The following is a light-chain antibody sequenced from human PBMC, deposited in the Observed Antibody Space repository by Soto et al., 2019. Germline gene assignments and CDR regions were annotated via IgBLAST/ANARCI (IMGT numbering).Light chain of an antibody. Sequence: EIVMTQSPATLSVSPGETVTLSCRASQSVRTNLAWYQHKPGQSPRLLMYGASNRAAGIPDRFSGSGSGTDFTLTISRLEPEDFAVYYCQQYDSSPRTFGQGTKVDIK. CDR3: QQYDSSPRT. CDR2: GAS. CDR1: QSVRTN. V-gene: IGKV3D-15*01. J-gene: IGKJ1*01.